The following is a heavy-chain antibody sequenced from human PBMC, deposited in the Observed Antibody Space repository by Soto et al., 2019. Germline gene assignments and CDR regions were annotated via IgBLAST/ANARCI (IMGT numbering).Heavy chain of an antibody. CDR3: AKDSDPVSTSSGDV. V-gene: IGHV3-23*01. CDR1: GFTFTAYD. D-gene: IGHD6-25*01. CDR2: ISGSGGST. J-gene: IGHJ6*02. Sequence: GGSLRLSCATSGFTFTAYDLTWVRQAPGKGLGWVSAISGSGGSTYYADSVKGRFTISRDNSKNTLYLQMNGLRAEDTAVYYCAKDSDPVSTSSGDVWGQGTTVTVSS.